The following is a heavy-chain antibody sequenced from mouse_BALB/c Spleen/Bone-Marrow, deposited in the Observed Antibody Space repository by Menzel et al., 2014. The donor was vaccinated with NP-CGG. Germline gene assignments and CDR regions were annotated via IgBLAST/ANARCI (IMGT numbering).Heavy chain of an antibody. J-gene: IGHJ2*01. CDR2: VDPANGNT. CDR1: GFNIKDTY. Sequence: EVKLVESGAELVKPGASVKLSCTASGFNIKDTYMHWVKQRPEQGLEWIGRVDPANGNTKYDPKFQGKATITVDTSSNTAYLQLSSLTSEDTAVYYCARYRLGTYFDYWGQGTTLTVSS. D-gene: IGHD2-14*01. CDR3: ARYRLGTYFDY. V-gene: IGHV14-3*02.